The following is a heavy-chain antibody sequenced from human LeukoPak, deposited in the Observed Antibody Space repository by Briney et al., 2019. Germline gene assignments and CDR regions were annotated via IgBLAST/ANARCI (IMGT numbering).Heavy chain of an antibody. V-gene: IGHV1-2*02. CDR1: GYTFTGYY. CDR3: AKEYSGDPSPGYRNPYYFDY. D-gene: IGHD5-12*01. J-gene: IGHJ4*02. CDR2: INPNSGGT. Sequence: ASVKVSCKASGYTFTGYYMHWVRQAPGQGLEWMGWINPNSGGTNYAQKFQGRVTMTRDTSISTAYMELSRLRSDDTAVYYCAKEYSGDPSPGYRNPYYFDYWDQGTLVTVSS.